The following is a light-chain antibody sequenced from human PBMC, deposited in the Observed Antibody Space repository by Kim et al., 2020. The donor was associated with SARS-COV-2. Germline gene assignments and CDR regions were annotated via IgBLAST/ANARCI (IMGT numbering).Light chain of an antibody. CDR2: SDN. CDR1: NIDYDT. Sequence: PGETARRTWGGSNIDYDTVHCYQQKPGQAPELVIHSDNGRPSGIPGRFAGSNSGSAATLANRRVEAGEEADYYCQVWDHTSDPPYVFGTGTKVTVL. V-gene: IGLV3-21*04. J-gene: IGLJ1*01. CDR3: QVWDHTSDPPYV.